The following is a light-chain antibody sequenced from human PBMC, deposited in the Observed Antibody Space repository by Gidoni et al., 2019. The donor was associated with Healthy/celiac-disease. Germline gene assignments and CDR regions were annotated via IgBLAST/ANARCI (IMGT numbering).Light chain of an antibody. CDR2: GAS. V-gene: IGKV3-15*01. CDR1: QSVSSN. Sequence: EIVMTQSPATLSVSPGERATLSCRASQSVSSNLAWYQQKPGQAPRLLIYGASTRATGIPARFSGSGSGTEFTLTISSLQSEDFAVYYCQQYNNWEGAFXPXTKVDIK. J-gene: IGKJ3*01. CDR3: QQYNNWEGA.